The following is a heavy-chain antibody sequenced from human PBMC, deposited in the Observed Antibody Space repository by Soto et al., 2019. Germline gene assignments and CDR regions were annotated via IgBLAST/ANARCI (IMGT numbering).Heavy chain of an antibody. D-gene: IGHD2-15*01. Sequence: SVKVSCKASGFTFTSSAVQWVRQARGQRLEWIGWIVVGSGNTNYAQKFQERVTITRDMSTSTAYMELSSLRSEDTAVYYCAAPGKVTPYYYDMDVWGQGTTVTVSS. CDR3: AAPGKVTPYYYDMDV. CDR1: GFTFTSSA. V-gene: IGHV1-58*01. J-gene: IGHJ6*02. CDR2: IVVGSGNT.